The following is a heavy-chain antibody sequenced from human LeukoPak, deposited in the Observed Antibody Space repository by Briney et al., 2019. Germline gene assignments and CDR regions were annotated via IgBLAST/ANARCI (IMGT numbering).Heavy chain of an antibody. CDR3: ARVYSSSPDVFDI. CDR2: IFHSGST. CDR1: GNSISSGGYY. D-gene: IGHD6-6*01. Sequence: SETLSLTCSVSGNSISSGGYYWSWIRQPPGKGLEWIAYIFHSGSTYYNPSLKSRLTISVDTSKNQFSLKLSSVTAADTAVYYCARVYSSSPDVFDIWGQGTMVTVSS. J-gene: IGHJ3*02. V-gene: IGHV4-30-2*01.